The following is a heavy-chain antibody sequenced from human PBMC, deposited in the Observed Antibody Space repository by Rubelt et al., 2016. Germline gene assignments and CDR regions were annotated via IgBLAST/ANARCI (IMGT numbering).Heavy chain of an antibody. CDR3: ARWSDGDYVDY. CDR1: GGSISSYY. Sequence: QVQLQESGPGLVKPSETLSLTCTVSGGSISSYYWSWIRQPPGKGLEWIGYIYYSGGTNYNPSLKSRVTISVDTSKNQFSLKRSSVTAADTAVYYCARWSDGDYVDYWGQGTLVTVSS. V-gene: IGHV4-59*08. D-gene: IGHD4-17*01. CDR2: IYYSGGT. J-gene: IGHJ4*02.